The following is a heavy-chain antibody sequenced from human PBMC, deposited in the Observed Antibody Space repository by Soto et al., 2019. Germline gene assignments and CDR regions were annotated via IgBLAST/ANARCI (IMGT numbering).Heavy chain of an antibody. CDR1: GGSISGHY. D-gene: IGHD6-13*01. CDR2: INHSGRT. Sequence: SETLSLTCAVYGGSISGHYWNWIRQPPGKGLEWIGEINHSGRTNYNPSLKSRVTMSVDTSKNQFSLNLGSVTAADTAVYYCARGNIAAALVYWGRGTRVTVSS. V-gene: IGHV4-34*01. J-gene: IGHJ4*02. CDR3: ARGNIAAALVY.